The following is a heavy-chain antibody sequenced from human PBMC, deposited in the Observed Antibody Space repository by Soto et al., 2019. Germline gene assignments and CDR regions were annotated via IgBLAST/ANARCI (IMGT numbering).Heavy chain of an antibody. Sequence: VQMVQSGGGLVKPGGSLRLSCAVSGFTFSAFRMTWVRQAPGRGLEWVATINHDGSEKYYVDSVTGRFTISRDNAKSSLYLQMNSLRAEDTAVYYCMRDRNWSPHWGQGTQVTVSS. V-gene: IGHV3-7*01. CDR3: MRDRNWSPH. J-gene: IGHJ4*02. CDR1: GFTFSAFR. CDR2: INHDGSEK.